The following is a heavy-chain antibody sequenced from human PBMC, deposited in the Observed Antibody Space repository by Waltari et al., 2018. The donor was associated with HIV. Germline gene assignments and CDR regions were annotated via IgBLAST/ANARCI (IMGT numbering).Heavy chain of an antibody. Sequence: QLQLQESGPGLVKPSETLSLTCTVSGGSVSSRSSFWGWIRQPPGKGLGGIGRTEYTGRAYYNPSLKSRVTISVDTSKNQFSLKVTSVAAADTAVYYCARHALRVGAAYWNFDLWGRGTLVTVSS. CDR3: ARHALRVGAAYWNFDL. D-gene: IGHD1-26*01. CDR2: TEYTGRA. CDR1: GGSVSSRSSF. J-gene: IGHJ2*01. V-gene: IGHV4-39*01.